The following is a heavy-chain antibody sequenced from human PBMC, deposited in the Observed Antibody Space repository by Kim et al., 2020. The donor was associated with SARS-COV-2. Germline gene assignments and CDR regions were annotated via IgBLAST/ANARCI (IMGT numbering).Heavy chain of an antibody. V-gene: IGHV3-23*01. Sequence: SGGSRYTAASVQARLPISRDNSKNTPYLQMNSLRAEGTAVYYCAKDPNYWGQGTLVTVSS. CDR3: AKDPNY. CDR2: SGGSR. J-gene: IGHJ4*02.